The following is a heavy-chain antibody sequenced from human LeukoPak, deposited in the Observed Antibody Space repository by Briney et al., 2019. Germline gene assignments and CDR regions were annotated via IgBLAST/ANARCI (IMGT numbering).Heavy chain of an antibody. CDR1: GFTVSSNY. V-gene: IGHV3-53*01. D-gene: IGHD5-24*01. J-gene: IGHJ6*03. CDR2: IYSGGST. Sequence: PGGSLRLSCAASGFTVSSNYMTWVRQAPGKGLEWVSVIYSGGSTYYADSVKGRFTISRDNSKNTLYLQMNSLRAEDTAVYYGARGWRWLQLSGDYYYMDVWGKGTTVTVSS. CDR3: ARGWRWLQLSGDYYYMDV.